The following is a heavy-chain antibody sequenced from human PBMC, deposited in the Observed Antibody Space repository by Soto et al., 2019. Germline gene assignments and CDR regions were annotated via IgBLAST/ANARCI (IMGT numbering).Heavy chain of an antibody. D-gene: IGHD3-10*01. CDR2: VNPNSGGT. CDR1: GDTFTCYY. V-gene: IGHV1-2*02. CDR3: ARNLWFGGILAYYYGMDV. Sequence: GASVKVSCTASGDTFTCYYIHWVRQAPGQGLEWMGWVNPNSGGTNYAQKFQGRVTMTRDTSISTAYMELSRLRSDDTAVYYCARNLWFGGILAYYYGMDVWGQGTTVTVSS. J-gene: IGHJ6*01.